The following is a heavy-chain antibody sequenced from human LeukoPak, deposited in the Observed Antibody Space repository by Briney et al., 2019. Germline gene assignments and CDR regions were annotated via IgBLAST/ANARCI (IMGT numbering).Heavy chain of an antibody. Sequence: SETLSLTCTVSGGPTSSYNWSWIRQPPGKGLEWIGYIYYSGSTNYNPSLKSRVTISVDTSKNQFSLELSSVTAADTAVYYCARDRGYWYFDLWGRGTLVTVSS. CDR3: ARDRGYWYFDL. CDR2: IYYSGST. J-gene: IGHJ2*01. D-gene: IGHD3-10*01. V-gene: IGHV4-59*01. CDR1: GGPTSSYN.